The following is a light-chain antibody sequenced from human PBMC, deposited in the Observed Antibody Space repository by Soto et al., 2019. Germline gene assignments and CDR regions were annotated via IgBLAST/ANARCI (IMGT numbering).Light chain of an antibody. CDR1: QSVTTY. Sequence: IVLTQSPATLSLSPGERATLSCRASQSVTTYLAWYQQKPGQAPRLLIYDTSNRATGIPARFSGSGSGTDFTLNISSLETEDFAVYFCQQRSNWPPTFGGGTKVEIK. J-gene: IGKJ4*01. CDR3: QQRSNWPPT. CDR2: DTS. V-gene: IGKV3-11*01.